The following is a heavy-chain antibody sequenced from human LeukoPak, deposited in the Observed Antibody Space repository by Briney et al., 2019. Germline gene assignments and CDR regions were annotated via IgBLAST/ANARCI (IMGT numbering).Heavy chain of an antibody. CDR2: IIPILDIA. Sequence: SVKVSCKASGGTFSSYAISWVRQAPGQGLEWMGRIIPILDIANYAQKFQGRVTITADKSTSTAYMELSSLRSEDTAVYYCARVDSSGYMVDYWGQGTLVTVSS. CDR1: GGTFSSYA. J-gene: IGHJ4*02. D-gene: IGHD3-22*01. CDR3: ARVDSSGYMVDY. V-gene: IGHV1-69*04.